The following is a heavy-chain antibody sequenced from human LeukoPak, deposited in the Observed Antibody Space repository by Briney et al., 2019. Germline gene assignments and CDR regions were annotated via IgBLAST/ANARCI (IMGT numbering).Heavy chain of an antibody. CDR2: IKQDGSEK. Sequence: GGSLRLSCAASGFTFSDYTMNWVRQAPGKGLEWVANIKQDGSEKYYVDSVKGRFTISRDNAKNSLFLQMNSLRAEDTAVYFCASDWDYWGQGTLVTVSS. J-gene: IGHJ4*02. CDR3: ASDWDY. V-gene: IGHV3-7*05. CDR1: GFTFSDYT.